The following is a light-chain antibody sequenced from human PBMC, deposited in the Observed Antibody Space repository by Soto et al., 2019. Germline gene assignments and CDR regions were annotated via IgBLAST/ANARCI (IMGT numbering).Light chain of an antibody. CDR3: QQSYNAPIT. J-gene: IGKJ5*01. CDR1: QNIINY. V-gene: IGKV1-39*01. CDR2: VAS. Sequence: DIQMTQSPSSLSASVGDRVTITCRASQNIINYLNWYQQKPGKAPQLLIYVASRLESGVPSRFSGSGSGTAFTLTISSLQPEDFATYYCQQSYNAPITFGQGTRLDI.